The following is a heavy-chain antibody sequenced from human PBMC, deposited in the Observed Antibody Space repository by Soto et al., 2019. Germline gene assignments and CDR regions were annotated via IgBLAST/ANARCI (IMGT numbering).Heavy chain of an antibody. V-gene: IGHV4-61*03. CDR2: IYNSGIT. CDR1: GGSVSSGSYY. Sequence: PSETLSLTCTVSGGSVSSGSYYWSWIRQPPGKGLEWIGYIYNSGITNYNPSLKSRVTISVDTSKNHFSLRMSSVTAADTAVYYCARESDSGSYYCDYWGRGTLVTVSS. J-gene: IGHJ4*02. D-gene: IGHD3-10*01. CDR3: ARESDSGSYYCDY.